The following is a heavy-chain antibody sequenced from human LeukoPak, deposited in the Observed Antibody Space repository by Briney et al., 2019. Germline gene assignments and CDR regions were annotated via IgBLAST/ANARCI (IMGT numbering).Heavy chain of an antibody. CDR1: GGSISSYY. CDR3: AKLGYCSGGSCYWFDP. Sequence: SETLSLTCTVSGGSISSYYWSWIRQPPGKGLEWIGSIYYSGSTNYNPSLKSRVTISVDTSKNQFSLKLSSVTAADTAVYYCAKLGYCSGGSCYWFDPWGQGTLVTVSS. CDR2: IYYSGST. V-gene: IGHV4-59*01. J-gene: IGHJ5*02. D-gene: IGHD2-15*01.